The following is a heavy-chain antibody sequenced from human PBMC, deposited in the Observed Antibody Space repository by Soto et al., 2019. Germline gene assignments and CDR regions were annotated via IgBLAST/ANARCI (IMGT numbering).Heavy chain of an antibody. CDR1: GYTFSNYG. CDR3: ARDWYFYGSGSPNHIDV. CDR2: ISAHNGNS. V-gene: IGHV1-18*01. D-gene: IGHD3-10*01. Sequence: QVRLVQSGDEMRKPGASVKVSCQASGYTFSNYGITWVRQAPGQGLEWMGWISAHNGNSKYAQSLQGRLTLTTDTSTSTAYKELRSLRSDDTAVYYCARDWYFYGSGSPNHIDVWGKETTVSLSS. J-gene: IGHJ6*03.